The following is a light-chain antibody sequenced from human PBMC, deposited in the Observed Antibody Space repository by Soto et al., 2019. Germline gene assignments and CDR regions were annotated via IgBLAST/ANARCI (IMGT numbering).Light chain of an antibody. J-gene: IGKJ2*01. Sequence: DIQMTQSPSTLSASVGDRVTITCRASQSISSWLAWYQQKPGKAPKLLIYKASSLESGVPSRFSGSGSGTEFTLTISSLQPDDFATYSCQQYNSYSYTFGQWTKLEI. V-gene: IGKV1-5*03. CDR2: KAS. CDR3: QQYNSYSYT. CDR1: QSISSW.